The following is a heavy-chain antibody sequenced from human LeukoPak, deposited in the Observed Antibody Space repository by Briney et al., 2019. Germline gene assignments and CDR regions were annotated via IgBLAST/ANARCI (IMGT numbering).Heavy chain of an antibody. CDR2: INHSGST. CDR3: ARVFDYYYMDV. V-gene: IGHV4-34*01. J-gene: IGHJ6*03. D-gene: IGHD3-3*01. Sequence: SETLSRTCAVYGGSFSGYYWSWIRQPPGKGLEWIGEINHSGSTNYNPSLKSRVTISVDTSKNQFSLKLSSVTAADTAVYYCARVFDYYYMDVWGKGTTVTISS. CDR1: GGSFSGYY.